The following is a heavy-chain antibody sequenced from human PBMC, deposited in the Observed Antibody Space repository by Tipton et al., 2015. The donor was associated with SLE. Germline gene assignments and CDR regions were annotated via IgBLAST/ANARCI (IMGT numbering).Heavy chain of an antibody. Sequence: QSGAEVKKPGASAKVSCKASGYTFTSYDINWVRQATGQGLEWMGWMNPNSGNTGYAQKFQGRVTMTRNTSITTAYMEVSSLRSEDTAVYYCARVNDFWSGYPDWGQGTLVTVSS. V-gene: IGHV1-8*01. D-gene: IGHD3-3*01. CDR3: ARVNDFWSGYPD. CDR1: GYTFTSYD. CDR2: MNPNSGNT. J-gene: IGHJ4*02.